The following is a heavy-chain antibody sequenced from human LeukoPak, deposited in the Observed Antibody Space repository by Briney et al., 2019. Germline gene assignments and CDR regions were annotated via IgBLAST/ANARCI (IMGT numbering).Heavy chain of an antibody. J-gene: IGHJ4*02. CDR2: ISYDGSNK. Sequence: PGGSLRLSCAASGFTFSSYAMHWVRQAPGKGLEWVAVISYDGSNKYYADSVKGRFTISRDNSKNTLYLQMNSLRAEDTAVYYCARDPSPYSGYDDVDYWGQGTLVTVSS. CDR3: ARDPSPYSGYDDVDY. V-gene: IGHV3-30-3*01. CDR1: GFTFSSYA. D-gene: IGHD5-12*01.